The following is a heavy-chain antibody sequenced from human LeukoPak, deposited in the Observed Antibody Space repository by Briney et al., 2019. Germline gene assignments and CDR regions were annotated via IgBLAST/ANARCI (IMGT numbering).Heavy chain of an antibody. J-gene: IGHJ4*02. CDR2: ISGGGGTT. Sequence: GGSLRLSCAVSGFYFTTYVMGWVRQAPGGGLEWGAGISGGGGTTIYADSVQGRFTISRDNSNNTLFLQMNRLRIEDTAVYYCAKDQSSSGYDFNYFNLWGQGTLVTVSS. V-gene: IGHV3-23*01. CDR3: AKDQSSSGYDFNYFNL. CDR1: GFYFTTYV. D-gene: IGHD5-12*01.